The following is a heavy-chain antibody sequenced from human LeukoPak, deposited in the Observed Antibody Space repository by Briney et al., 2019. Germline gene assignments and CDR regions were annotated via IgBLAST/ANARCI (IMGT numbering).Heavy chain of an antibody. CDR3: ARDSSGYSSGWYPDY. Sequence: GASVKVSCKASGGTFSSYAISWVRQAPGQGLEWMGGIIPIFGTANYAQKFQGRVTITADESTSTAYMGLSSLRSDDTAVYYCARDSSGYSSGWYPDYWGQGTLVTVSS. V-gene: IGHV1-69*13. J-gene: IGHJ4*02. CDR2: IIPIFGTA. D-gene: IGHD6-19*01. CDR1: GGTFSSYA.